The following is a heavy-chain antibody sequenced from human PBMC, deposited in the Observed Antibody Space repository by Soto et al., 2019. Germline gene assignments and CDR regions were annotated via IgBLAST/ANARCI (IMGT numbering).Heavy chain of an antibody. V-gene: IGHV4-61*01. CDR3: ARVEDYGDYFDY. CDR1: GASVRSGSYY. D-gene: IGHD4-17*01. CDR2: IYDTGTT. Sequence: PSETLSLTCTVSGASVRSGSYYWSWVRHPPGRGLEWIGYIYDTGTTNYNPSLKSRVTMSVDTSKNQFSLKLNSLTAADTAVYYCARVEDYGDYFDYWGQGTLVTVSS. J-gene: IGHJ4*02.